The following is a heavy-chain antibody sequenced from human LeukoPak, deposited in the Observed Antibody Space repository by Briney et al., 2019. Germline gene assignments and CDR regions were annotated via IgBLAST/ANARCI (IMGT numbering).Heavy chain of an antibody. CDR2: ISTSSSYT. Sequence: GGSLSFSCAASGCTISDYTICWSRMAPEKVVELGSYISTSSSYTNYADSVKGRFTLSRDNAKNSLYLQMNSLRAEDAAVYYCARDRYYASGSYNWFDPWGQGTLVTVSS. V-gene: IGHV3-11*05. D-gene: IGHD3-10*01. CDR1: GCTISDYT. CDR3: ARDRYYASGSYNWFDP. J-gene: IGHJ5*02.